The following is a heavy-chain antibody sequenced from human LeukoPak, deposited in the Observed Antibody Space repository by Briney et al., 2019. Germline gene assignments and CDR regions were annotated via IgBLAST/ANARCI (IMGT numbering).Heavy chain of an antibody. V-gene: IGHV4-31*03. CDR3: ARDGTPWNLDV. CDR1: GGSVNTGGYY. D-gene: IGHD1-26*01. Sequence: SETLSLTCTVSGGSVNTGGYYWTWIRQHPGKGLELIGCIYCTGSAHYTPSLKSRVTISVDTPKNQLSLKLSSVTAAATAVYYCARDGTPWNLDVWGRGTLVTVSS. J-gene: IGHJ2*01. CDR2: IYCTGSA.